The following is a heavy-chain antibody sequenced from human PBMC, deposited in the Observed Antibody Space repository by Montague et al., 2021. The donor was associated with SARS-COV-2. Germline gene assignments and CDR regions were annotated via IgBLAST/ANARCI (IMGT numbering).Heavy chain of an antibody. J-gene: IGHJ4*02. CDR1: GDPISGFY. CDR2: IYASGGT. Sequence: SETLSLTCSVSGDPISGFYWNWVRQPPGKGLEWLGRIYASGGTGYNPSLYSRVTMSVDTSKNQFSLKVNSVTAADTAMYYCARGVVAASTVVDYWGRGTLVTVSS. CDR3: ARGVVAASTVVDY. D-gene: IGHD2-15*01. V-gene: IGHV4-4*07.